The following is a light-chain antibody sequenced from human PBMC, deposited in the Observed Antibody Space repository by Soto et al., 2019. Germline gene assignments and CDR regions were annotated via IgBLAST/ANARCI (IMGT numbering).Light chain of an antibody. V-gene: IGKV3-20*01. CDR1: QSVSSSSY. J-gene: IGKJ2*01. CDR3: HQYGSSPSYT. Sequence: EIVLTQSPGTLSLSPGERATLSCRASQSVSSSSYLAWYKQKPGQAPRLLIYGASSRATGIPDRFSGSGSGTDFTLTISRLEPDDFAVYYCHQYGSSPSYTFGQGTKLEIK. CDR2: GAS.